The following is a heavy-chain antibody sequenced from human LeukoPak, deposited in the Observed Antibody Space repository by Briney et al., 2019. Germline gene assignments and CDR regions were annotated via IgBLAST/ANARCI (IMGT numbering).Heavy chain of an antibody. J-gene: IGHJ4*02. CDR3: ARDARVGDPFDY. D-gene: IGHD4-17*01. CDR2: IRSGGDT. V-gene: IGHV3-74*01. Sequence: GGSLRLSCAASGFTFSNYWRRWVRPAPGKGLVWVSRIRSGGDTSYADSVRGRFHNSRDNAKNTLYLQMNSLRAEDTGVYYCARDARVGDPFDYWGQGTLVTVSS. CDR1: GFTFSNYW.